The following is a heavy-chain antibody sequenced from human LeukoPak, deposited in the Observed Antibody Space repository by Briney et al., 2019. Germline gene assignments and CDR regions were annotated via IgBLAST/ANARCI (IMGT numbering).Heavy chain of an antibody. Sequence: GGSLGLSCAASGFTFSNYGMHWVRQAPGKGLVWVLRINTDGSSTSYADSVKGRFTISRDNAKNTLYLQMNSLRAEDTAVYYCARDQRDYDFWSGYSYNWFDPWGQGTLVTVSS. CDR3: ARDQRDYDFWSGYSYNWFDP. J-gene: IGHJ5*02. CDR1: GFTFSNYG. V-gene: IGHV3-74*01. D-gene: IGHD3-3*01. CDR2: INTDGSST.